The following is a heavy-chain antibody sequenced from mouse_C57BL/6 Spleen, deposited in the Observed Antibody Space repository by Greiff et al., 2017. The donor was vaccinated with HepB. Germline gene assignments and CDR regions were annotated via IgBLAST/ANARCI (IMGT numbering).Heavy chain of an antibody. CDR1: GFSFNTYA. CDR2: IRSKSNNYAT. V-gene: IGHV10-1*01. Sequence: EVQLVESGGGLVQPKGSLKLSCAASGFSFNTYAMNWVRQAPGKGLEWVARIRSKSNNYATYYADSVKDRFTISRDDSESMLYLQMNNLTTEDTAIYYCVGDYYGSKGFAYWGQGTLVTVSA. J-gene: IGHJ3*01. D-gene: IGHD1-1*01. CDR3: VGDYYGSKGFAY.